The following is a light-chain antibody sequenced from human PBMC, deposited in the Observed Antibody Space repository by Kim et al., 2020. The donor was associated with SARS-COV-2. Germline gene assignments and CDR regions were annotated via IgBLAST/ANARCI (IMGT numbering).Light chain of an antibody. CDR3: QVWDSGSDHAV. CDR1: NIGSKS. CDR2: YDS. V-gene: IGLV3-21*04. Sequence: SYELTQPPSVSVALGKTARITCGGNNIGSKSVHWYQQKPGQAPVLVVYYDSVRPSGIPERFSGSNSGNTANLTISRVEAGDEADYYCQVWDSGSDHAVFGGGTQLTVL. J-gene: IGLJ7*01.